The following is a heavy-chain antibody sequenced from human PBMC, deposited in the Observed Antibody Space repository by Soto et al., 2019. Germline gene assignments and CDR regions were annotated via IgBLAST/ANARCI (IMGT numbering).Heavy chain of an antibody. CDR3: ARGRGGVQH. CDR1: GGSFSGYY. CDR2: LNDSGGT. D-gene: IGHD3-10*01. Sequence: QVQLQQWGAGLLKPSETLSLTCAVYGGSFSGYYWSWIRQPPGKGLEWIGELNDSGGTNYNASLKSRVSISVDTSKNQCSLKLSFVTAADTAVYYCARGRGGVQHWGQGNLVTVSS. V-gene: IGHV4-34*01. J-gene: IGHJ1*01.